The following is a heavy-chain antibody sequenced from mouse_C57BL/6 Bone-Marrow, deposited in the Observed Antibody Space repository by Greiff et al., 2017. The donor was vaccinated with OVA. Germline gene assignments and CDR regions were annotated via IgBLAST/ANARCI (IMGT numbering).Heavy chain of an antibody. CDR1: GYAFSSSW. Sequence: VQLQQSGPELVKPGASVKISCKASGYAFSSSWMNWVKQRPGKGLEWIGRIYPGDGDTNYNGKFKGKATLTADKSSSTAYMPLSSLTSEDAAVYFCARSAAMDYWGQGTSVTVSS. CDR3: ARSAAMDY. V-gene: IGHV1-82*01. J-gene: IGHJ4*01. CDR2: IYPGDGDT.